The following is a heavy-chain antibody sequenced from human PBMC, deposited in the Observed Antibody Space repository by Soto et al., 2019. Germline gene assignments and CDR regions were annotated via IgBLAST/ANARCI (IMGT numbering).Heavy chain of an antibody. Sequence: EVQLLESGGTLVQPGESLRLSCEVSGFSFSSFAMNWVRQAPGEGLEWVSSIRGTATSYAGSVNGRFTITGDNSKNTVYLQKKPLRDEDTAVYDCTRFSLWMTSSGWWCYWFDSWGQGTLVIVSS. CDR2: IRGTAT. CDR1: GFSFSSFA. D-gene: IGHD2-21*01. J-gene: IGHJ5*01. V-gene: IGHV3-23*01. CDR3: TRFSLWMTSSGWWCYWFDS.